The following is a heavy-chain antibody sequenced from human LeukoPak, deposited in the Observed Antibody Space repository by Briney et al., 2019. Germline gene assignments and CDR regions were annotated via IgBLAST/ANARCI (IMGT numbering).Heavy chain of an antibody. J-gene: IGHJ4*02. Sequence: ASVKVSCKASGYTFTGYYMHWVRQAPGQGLEWMGWINPNSGGTNYAQKFQGWVTMTRDTSISTAYMELSRLRSDDTAVYYCARANVVVPAAMEYFDYWGQGTLVTVSS. CDR3: ARANVVVPAAMEYFDY. CDR1: GYTFTGYY. CDR2: INPNSGGT. V-gene: IGHV1-2*04. D-gene: IGHD2-2*01.